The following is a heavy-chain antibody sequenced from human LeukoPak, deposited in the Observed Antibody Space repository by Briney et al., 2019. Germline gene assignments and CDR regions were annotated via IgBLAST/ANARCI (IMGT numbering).Heavy chain of an antibody. V-gene: IGHV1-2*02. CDR1: GYTFTGYY. Sequence: ASVKVSCKASGYTFTGYYIQWIRQAPGQGLEWMGWINPKSGGTNSAQGFQGRVTMTRDTSISTAYMELTRLTSDDTAVYYCARDAKYSSFQHWGQGTLVTVSS. CDR2: INPKSGGT. D-gene: IGHD5-12*01. CDR3: ARDAKYSSFQH. J-gene: IGHJ1*01.